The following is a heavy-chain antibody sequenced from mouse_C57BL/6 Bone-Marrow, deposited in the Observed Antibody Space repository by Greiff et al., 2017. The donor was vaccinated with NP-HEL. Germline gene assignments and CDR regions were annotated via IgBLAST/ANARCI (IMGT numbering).Heavy chain of an antibody. Sequence: QVQLQQPGAELVKPGASVKMSCKASGFTFTSYWITWVKQTPGQGLEWIGAIYPGSGSTNYNEKFKSQATLTVDKSSSTAYMQLSSLRSEDAAVTYCERFRVVYYSYFDYWGQGTTLTVSS. CDR3: ERFRVVYYSYFDY. CDR2: IYPGSGST. CDR1: GFTFTSYW. V-gene: IGHV1-55*01. D-gene: IGHD2-12*01. J-gene: IGHJ2*01.